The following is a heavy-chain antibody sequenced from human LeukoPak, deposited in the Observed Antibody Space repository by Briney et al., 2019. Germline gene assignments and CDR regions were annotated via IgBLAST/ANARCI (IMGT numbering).Heavy chain of an antibody. CDR3: ARGVAA. D-gene: IGHD2-15*01. Sequence: SETLSLTCTVSGGSISSHHWSWIRQPPGEGLEWMGYIHFSGSTNYKPSLKSRVTISLDTSKNQFSLNLRSVTAADTAVYYCARGVAAWGQGTLVTVSS. V-gene: IGHV4-59*08. CDR1: GGSISSHH. J-gene: IGHJ5*02. CDR2: IHFSGST.